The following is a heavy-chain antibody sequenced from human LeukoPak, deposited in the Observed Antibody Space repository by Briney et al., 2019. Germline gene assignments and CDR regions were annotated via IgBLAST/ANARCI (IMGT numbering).Heavy chain of an antibody. V-gene: IGHV4-59*01. J-gene: IGHJ4*02. CDR3: ARGPSKEYYYYGSGSYFY. CDR2: IYYSGTT. D-gene: IGHD3-10*01. CDR1: GGSISSYY. Sequence: SETLSLTCTVSGGSISSYYWSWIRQPPGKGLEWIGYIYYSGTTNYNPSLKSRVTILVDTSKNQFSLKVSSVTAADTAVYYCARGPSKEYYYYGSGSYFYWGQGTLVTVSS.